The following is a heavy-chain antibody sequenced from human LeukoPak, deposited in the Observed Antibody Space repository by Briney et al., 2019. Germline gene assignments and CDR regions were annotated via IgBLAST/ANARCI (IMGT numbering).Heavy chain of an antibody. D-gene: IGHD6-13*01. CDR3: QSAAAGTVY. V-gene: IGHV3-23*01. CDR2: ISISYSRT. J-gene: IGHJ4*02. CDR1: GFTFSSYG. Sequence: PGGSLRLSCAASGFTFSSYGMNWVRRAPGKGLEWVSGISISYSRTYYADSVKGRFTISRDNSKNTLYLQMNSLRAEDTAVYYCQSAAAGTVYWGQGTLVTVSS.